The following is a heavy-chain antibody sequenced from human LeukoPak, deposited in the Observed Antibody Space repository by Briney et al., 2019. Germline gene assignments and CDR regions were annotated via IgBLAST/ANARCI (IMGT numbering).Heavy chain of an antibody. CDR2: ISSSGSTI. CDR3: ARDSQTPDV. J-gene: IGHJ6*02. Sequence: GGSLRLSCAASGFTFSSYSMNWVRQAPGKGLEWVSYISSSGSTIYYADSVKGRFTISRDNAKNSLYLQMNSLRAEDTAVYYCARDSQTPDVWGQGTTVTVSS. CDR1: GFTFSSYS. V-gene: IGHV3-48*04.